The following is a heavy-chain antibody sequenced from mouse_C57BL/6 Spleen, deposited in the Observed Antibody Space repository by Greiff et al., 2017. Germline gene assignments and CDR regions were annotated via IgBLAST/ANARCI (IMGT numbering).Heavy chain of an antibody. D-gene: IGHD2-1*01. CDR3: AIIYYGNYAFDY. CDR2: IHPNSGST. V-gene: IGHV1-64*01. Sequence: QVQLQQPGAELVKPGASVKLSCKASGYTFTSYWMHWVKQRPGQGLEWIGMIHPNSGSTNYNEKFKSKATLTVDKSSSTAYMQLSSLTSEDSAVYYCAIIYYGNYAFDYWGQGTTLTVSS. CDR1: GYTFTSYW. J-gene: IGHJ2*01.